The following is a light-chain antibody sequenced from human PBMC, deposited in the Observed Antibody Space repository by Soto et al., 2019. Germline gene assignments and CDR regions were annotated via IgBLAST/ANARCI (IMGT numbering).Light chain of an antibody. Sequence: DIQMTQSPSTLSASVGDTVTITCRASESISIWLAWYQQKPGKAPKLLISAASTLQRGVPSRFSGSGSGTQFTLTISSLQPEDFATYYCQQLNAYPLTFGGGTKVDIK. CDR1: ESISIW. J-gene: IGKJ4*01. CDR2: AAS. V-gene: IGKV1-5*01. CDR3: QQLNAYPLT.